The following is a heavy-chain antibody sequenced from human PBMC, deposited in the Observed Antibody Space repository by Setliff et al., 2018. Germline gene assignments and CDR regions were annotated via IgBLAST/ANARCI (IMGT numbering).Heavy chain of an antibody. CDR1: GGSISSGSYY. J-gene: IGHJ5*02. V-gene: IGHV4-61*09. CDR3: ARNRLLIAVDQGFDP. CDR2: IYTSGNT. Sequence: LSLTCTVSGGSISSGSYYWGWIRQPAGKGLEWIGHIYTSGNTDYSPSLKSRVTISVDTSKNQFSLKLSSVTAADTAVYYCARNRLLIAVDQGFDPWGQGTLVTVS. D-gene: IGHD6-19*01.